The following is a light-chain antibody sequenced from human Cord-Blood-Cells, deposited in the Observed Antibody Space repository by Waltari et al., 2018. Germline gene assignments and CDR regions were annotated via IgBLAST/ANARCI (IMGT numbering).Light chain of an antibody. CDR1: SSDVGGYNY. V-gene: IGLV2-14*01. J-gene: IGLJ1*01. Sequence: QSVLTQPASVSGSPGQSITISCTGTSSDVGGYNYVSWYQQHPGKAPKLMIYDVSKRPSGVSNRFSGSKSGNTASLTISGLQAEDEADYYCSSYTCSSTCVFGTGTKVTVL. CDR3: SSYTCSSTCV. CDR2: DVS.